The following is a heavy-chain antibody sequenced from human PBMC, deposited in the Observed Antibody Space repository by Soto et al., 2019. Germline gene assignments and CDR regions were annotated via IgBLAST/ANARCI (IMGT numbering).Heavy chain of an antibody. Sequence: QVQLQESGPGLVKPSETLPLTCSVSDGSVTGYCWSWIRQPPGKGLEWIGCIDYNGIAHYNPSLTSRGTMSLDTSTTHFPLKLSSVTTTDTAVHSFARGPDYSQVGYWGQGTLVTVSS. D-gene: IGHD4-4*01. V-gene: IGHV4-59*02. CDR2: IDYNGIA. CDR3: ARGPDYSQVGY. J-gene: IGHJ4*02. CDR1: DGSVTGYC.